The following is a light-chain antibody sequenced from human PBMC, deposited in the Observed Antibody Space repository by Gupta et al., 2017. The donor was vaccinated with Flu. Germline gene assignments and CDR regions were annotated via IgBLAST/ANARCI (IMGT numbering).Light chain of an antibody. CDR1: QSVGTY. Sequence: EIVLTQSPATLSLSPGERATLSCRASQSVGTYLAWYQQKPGQTPRLLIYDASHRDTGIPARFSGSGYGKDLTLTISSREPEDFAGYYCQKRSNWPPYTFGQGTRMEI. CDR3: QKRSNWPPYT. V-gene: IGKV3-11*01. J-gene: IGKJ2*01. CDR2: DAS.